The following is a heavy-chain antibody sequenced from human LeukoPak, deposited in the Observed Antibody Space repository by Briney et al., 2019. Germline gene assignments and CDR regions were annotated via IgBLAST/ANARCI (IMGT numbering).Heavy chain of an antibody. CDR1: GYTFTSYG. D-gene: IGHD6-13*01. Sequence: ASVKVSCKASGYTFTSYGISWVRQAPGQGLEWMGWISAYNGNTNYAQKLQGRVTMTTDTSTSTAYMELRSLRSDDTAVYYCARIGPKNSIAAAGTNSWFDPWGQGTLVTVSS. CDR3: ARIGPKNSIAAAGTNSWFDP. V-gene: IGHV1-18*01. CDR2: ISAYNGNT. J-gene: IGHJ5*02.